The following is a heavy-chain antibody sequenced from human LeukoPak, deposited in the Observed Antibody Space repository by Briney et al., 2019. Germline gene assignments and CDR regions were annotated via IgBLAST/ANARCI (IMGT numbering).Heavy chain of an antibody. Sequence: GGSLRLSCAASGFTFSSYSMSWVRQAPGKGLEWVSSISSSSSYIYYADSVKGRFTISRDNSKNTLYLQMNSLRAEDTAVYYCARRAGAHSHPYDYWGQGTLVTVSS. V-gene: IGHV3-21*04. CDR3: ARRAGAHSHPYDY. D-gene: IGHD4/OR15-4a*01. CDR1: GFTFSSYS. J-gene: IGHJ4*02. CDR2: ISSSSSYI.